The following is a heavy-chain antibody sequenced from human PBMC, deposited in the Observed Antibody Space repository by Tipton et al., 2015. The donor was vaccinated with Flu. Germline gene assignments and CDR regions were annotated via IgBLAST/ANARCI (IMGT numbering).Heavy chain of an antibody. V-gene: IGHV4-59*08. CDR3: ARHRVGLAVAGVDF. CDR2: FYDSGST. Sequence: LRLSCTVSGGSITSYYWSWIRQPPGKGLEWIGYFYDSGSTNYNPSLKSRVTISVDTSKNQFFLRLTSVTAADTAVYYCARHRVGLAVAGVDFWGQGTTVTVSS. CDR1: GGSITSYY. D-gene: IGHD6-19*01. J-gene: IGHJ4*02.